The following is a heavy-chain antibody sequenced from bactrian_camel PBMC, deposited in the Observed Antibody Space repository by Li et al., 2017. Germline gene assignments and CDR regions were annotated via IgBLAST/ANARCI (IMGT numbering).Heavy chain of an antibody. CDR1: GYRYDAYC. Sequence: QVQLVESGGGSVATGGSLRLSCAAPGYRYDAYCMGWFRQAPGKAREGITVIDSDGDTAYAESMKDRFTISVDNAKNTLYLQMNSLKPEDTATYYCAAQFLEASCAVVNVIDNRGQGRQVTVS. CDR3: AAQFLEASCAVVNVIDN. D-gene: IGHD1*01. V-gene: IGHV3S26*01. J-gene: IGHJ4*01. CDR2: IDSDGDT.